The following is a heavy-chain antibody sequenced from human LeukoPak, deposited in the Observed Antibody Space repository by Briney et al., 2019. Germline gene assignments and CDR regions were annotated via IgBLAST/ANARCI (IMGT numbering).Heavy chain of an antibody. CDR3: AKAMIWDSYYFDY. CDR1: GFTFNNYA. J-gene: IGHJ4*02. V-gene: IGHV3-23*01. D-gene: IGHD3/OR15-3a*01. CDR2: ISSSGGRT. Sequence: PGGSLRLSCAASGFTFNNYAMSWVRQAPGKGLQWVSGISSSGGRTYYAGSVKGRFTISRDNSKNTLYLQMNSLRAEDTAVYYCAKAMIWDSYYFDYWGQGTLVTVSS.